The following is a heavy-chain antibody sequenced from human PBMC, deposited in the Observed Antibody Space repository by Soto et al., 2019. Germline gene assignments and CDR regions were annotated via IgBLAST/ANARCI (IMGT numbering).Heavy chain of an antibody. V-gene: IGHV1-3*01. J-gene: IGHJ3*02. Sequence: ASVKVSCKASGYTFTSYAMHWVRQAPGQRLEWMGWINAGNGNTKYSQKFQGRVTITRDTSASTAYMELSSLRSEDTAVYYCARDRCSSTSCYQRADAFDIWGQGTMVTVSS. CDR2: INAGNGNT. D-gene: IGHD2-2*01. CDR1: GYTFTSYA. CDR3: ARDRCSSTSCYQRADAFDI.